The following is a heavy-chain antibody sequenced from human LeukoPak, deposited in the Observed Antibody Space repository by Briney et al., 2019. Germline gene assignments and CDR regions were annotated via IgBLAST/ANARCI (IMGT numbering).Heavy chain of an antibody. CDR2: ITGSGGTT. Sequence: PGGSLRLSCAASGFTFNSYAMSWVRQAPGKGLEWVSAITGSGGTTYYAESVKGRFTMSRDNSKNTLYLLMNSLRAEDTAVYHCAKDSGAYCSGGSCYRGYFHNWGQGTLVTVSS. V-gene: IGHV3-23*01. J-gene: IGHJ4*02. D-gene: IGHD2-15*01. CDR3: AKDSGAYCSGGSCYRGYFHN. CDR1: GFTFNSYA.